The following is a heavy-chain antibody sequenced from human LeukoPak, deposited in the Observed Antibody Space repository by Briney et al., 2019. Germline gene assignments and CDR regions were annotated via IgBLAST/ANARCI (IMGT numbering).Heavy chain of an antibody. CDR2: IYYSGST. D-gene: IGHD2-2*02. Sequence: SETLSLTCTVSGGSISSYYWSWIRQPPGKGLEWIGYIYYSGSTNYNPSLKSRVTISVDTSKNQFSLKLSSVTAADTAVYYCARHNRDGRYIVVVPAAIPEHMDVWGQGTTVTVSS. CDR3: ARHNRDGRYIVVVPAAIPEHMDV. V-gene: IGHV4-59*08. J-gene: IGHJ6*02. CDR1: GGSISSYY.